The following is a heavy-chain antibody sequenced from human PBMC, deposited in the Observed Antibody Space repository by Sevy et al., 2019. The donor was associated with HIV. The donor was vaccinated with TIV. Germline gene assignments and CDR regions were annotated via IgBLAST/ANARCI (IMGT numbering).Heavy chain of an antibody. V-gene: IGHV3-74*01. D-gene: IGHD2-15*01. CDR3: AGDVGYCSGGNCYEGGWFDP. CDR2: INSEGSST. Sequence: GGSLRLSCTASGFTFSSHWMHWVRQDPGKGLVWVARINSEGSSTSYADSVKARFTISRDNAKNTLYLQMNSLRVEDTALNYWAGDVGYCSGGNCYEGGWFDPWGQGTLVTVSS. CDR1: GFTFSSHW. J-gene: IGHJ5*02.